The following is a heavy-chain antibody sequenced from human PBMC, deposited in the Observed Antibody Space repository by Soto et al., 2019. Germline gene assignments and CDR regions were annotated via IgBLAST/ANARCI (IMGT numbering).Heavy chain of an antibody. Sequence: QVQLVQSGAEVKKPGASVKVSCKASGYTFTSYGISWVRQAPGQGLEWMGWISAYNGNTNYAQKLQGRVTMTTDTATRTAYMELRSLRSDDTAVYYCARDRHYGSGGTNWFDPWGQGTLVTVSS. J-gene: IGHJ5*02. D-gene: IGHD3-10*01. V-gene: IGHV1-18*01. CDR1: GYTFTSYG. CDR3: ARDRHYGSGGTNWFDP. CDR2: ISAYNGNT.